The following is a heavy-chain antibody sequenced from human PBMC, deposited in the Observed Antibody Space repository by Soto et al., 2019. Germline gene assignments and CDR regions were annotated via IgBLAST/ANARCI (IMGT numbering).Heavy chain of an antibody. J-gene: IGHJ4*02. Sequence: QVHLVQSGAEVKKPGASVKVSCKASGYTFIGHYMHWLRQAPGQRLEWMGWINPDNGDTILAPNLHDRVTLTRDTSISTAYMEVRRLRSDDTAVYFCAGSTILETVSAPFSCWGQGTLVSVSS. V-gene: IGHV1-2*02. CDR1: GYTFIGHY. CDR2: INPDNGDT. D-gene: IGHD2-15*01. CDR3: AGSTILETVSAPFSC.